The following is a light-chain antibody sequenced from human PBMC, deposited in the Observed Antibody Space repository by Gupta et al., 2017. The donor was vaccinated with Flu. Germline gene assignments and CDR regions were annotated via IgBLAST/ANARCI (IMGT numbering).Light chain of an antibody. CDR1: QSVSSY. CDR3: QQRSNWPRT. CDR2: DAS. Sequence: DIVFTQSPATLSLSPGESATLSCRASQSVSSYLAWYQQKPGQAPRLLIYDASNRATGIPARFSGSGSGTAFTLTIISLEPKDFAVYYCQQRSNWPRTFGGGTKVEIK. V-gene: IGKV3-11*01. J-gene: IGKJ4*01.